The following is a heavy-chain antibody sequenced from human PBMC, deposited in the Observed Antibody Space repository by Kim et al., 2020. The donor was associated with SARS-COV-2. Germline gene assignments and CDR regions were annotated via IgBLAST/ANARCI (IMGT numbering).Heavy chain of an antibody. V-gene: IGHV4-59*01. CDR3: ARIPMTPADYYYYGMDV. D-gene: IGHD2-2*01. CDR2: IYYSGST. CDR1: GGSISSYY. Sequence: SETLSLTCTVSGGSISSYYWSRIRQPPGKGLEWIGYIYYSGSTNYNPSLKSRVTISVDTSKNQFSLKLSSVTAADTAVYYCARIPMTPADYYYYGMDVWGQGPTLTVS. J-gene: IGHJ6*02.